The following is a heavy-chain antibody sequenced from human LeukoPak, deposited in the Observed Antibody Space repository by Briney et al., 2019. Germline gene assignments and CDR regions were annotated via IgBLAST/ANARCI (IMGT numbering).Heavy chain of an antibody. Sequence: VASVKVSCKASGYTFTRYDINWVRQTTGQGLEWMGWMNPNSGNTGYAQKFQGRVTMTRNTSISTAYMELSSLRSEDTAVYYCARQPISGYYYGMDVWGEETTVTVSS. J-gene: IGHJ6*04. V-gene: IGHV1-8*01. CDR2: MNPNSGNT. D-gene: IGHD3-3*01. CDR3: ARQPISGYYYGMDV. CDR1: GYTFTRYD.